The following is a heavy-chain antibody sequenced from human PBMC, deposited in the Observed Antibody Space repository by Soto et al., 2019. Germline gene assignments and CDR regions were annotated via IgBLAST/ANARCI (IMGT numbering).Heavy chain of an antibody. D-gene: IGHD6-6*01. CDR1: GFPFSSYA. CDR2: ISGSGGST. J-gene: IGHJ5*02. Sequence: SRVLSCAASGFPFSSYAMSWVRPVPGKGLEWVSAISGSGGSTYYADSVKGRFTISRDNSKNTLYLQMNSLRAEDTAVYYCAKGAARLVAWFDPWGQGTLVTGSS. V-gene: IGHV3-23*01. CDR3: AKGAARLVAWFDP.